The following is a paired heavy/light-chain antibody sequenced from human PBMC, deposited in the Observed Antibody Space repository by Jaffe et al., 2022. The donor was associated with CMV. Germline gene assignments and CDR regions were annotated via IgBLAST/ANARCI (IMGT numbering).Light chain of an antibody. Sequence: QSALTQPASVSGSPGQSITISCTGTSRDIGGYNYVSWYQQHPGKAPKLMICDVSKRPSGVSNRFSGSKSGNTASLTISGLQPEDEADYYCSSYASGNTLEVFGGGTKLTVL. CDR2: DVS. CDR1: SRDIGGYNY. V-gene: IGLV2-14*01. J-gene: IGLJ2*01. CDR3: SSYASGNTLEV.
Heavy chain of an antibody. CDR3: ARQQAGDYYYYMDV. J-gene: IGHJ6*03. CDR1: GYTFSNYW. Sequence: EVQLVQSGAEVKKPGESLKISCKGSGYTFSNYWIGWVRQMPGKGLEWMGVIFPGDSDTRYSPSFRGQVTISVDTSISTAYLEWSSLKASDTAMYYCARQQAGDYYYYMDVWGTGTTLIVSS. CDR2: IFPGDSDT. V-gene: IGHV5-51*01.